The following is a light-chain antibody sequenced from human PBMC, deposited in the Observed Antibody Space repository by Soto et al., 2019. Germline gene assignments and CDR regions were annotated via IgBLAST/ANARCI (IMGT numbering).Light chain of an antibody. V-gene: IGLV2-8*01. Sequence: QSALTQPPSASGSPGQSVTISCTGTSSDVGGYNYVSWYQQHPGKAPKLMIYEVSKRPSGVPDRFSGSKSGNTASLTVSGLQAEDEADYYCCSYVGSYILVFGGGTKLTVL. CDR2: EVS. CDR3: CSYVGSYILV. J-gene: IGLJ3*02. CDR1: SSDVGGYNY.